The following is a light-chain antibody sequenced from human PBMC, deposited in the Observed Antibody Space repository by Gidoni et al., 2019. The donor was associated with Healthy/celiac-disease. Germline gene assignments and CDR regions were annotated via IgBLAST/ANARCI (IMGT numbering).Light chain of an antibody. V-gene: IGKV3-15*01. CDR2: GAS. Sequence: EIVMTQSPATLSVSPGERATLSCRASQSVSSNLAWYQQKPGQAPRLLIYGASTRATGIPARFSGRGSGTEFTLTISSLQSEDFAVYYCQQYNNWPLTFGGXTKVEIK. CDR3: QQYNNWPLT. CDR1: QSVSSN. J-gene: IGKJ4*01.